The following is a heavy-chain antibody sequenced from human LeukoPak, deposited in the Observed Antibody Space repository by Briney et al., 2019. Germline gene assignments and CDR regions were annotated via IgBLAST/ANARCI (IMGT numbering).Heavy chain of an antibody. CDR2: ISGSGGST. D-gene: IGHD3-22*01. CDR3: AKVPWYYYDSSGYNWYFDL. CDR1: GFTFSSYA. J-gene: IGHJ2*01. Sequence: PGGSLRLSCAASGFTFSSYAMSWVRQAPGKGLEWVSAISGSGGSTYYADSVKGRFTISRDNSKNTLYLQMNSLRAEDTAVYYCAKVPWYYYDSSGYNWYFDLWGRGTLVTVSS. V-gene: IGHV3-23*01.